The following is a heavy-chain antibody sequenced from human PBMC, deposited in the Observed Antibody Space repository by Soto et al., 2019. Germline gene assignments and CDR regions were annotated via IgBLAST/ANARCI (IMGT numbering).Heavy chain of an antibody. CDR1: GFTFSSYG. CDR3: ARGCSGWCMPMGPMGYNGMDV. D-gene: IGHD2-8*01. CDR2: ISYDGSNK. Sequence: GGSLRLSCAASGFTFSSYGMHWVRQAPGKGLEWVAVISYDGSNKYYADSVKGRFTISRDNSKNTLYLQMNSLRAEDTAVYYCARGCSGWCMPMGPMGYNGMDVWGQGTTVTVSS. V-gene: IGHV3-30*03. J-gene: IGHJ6*02.